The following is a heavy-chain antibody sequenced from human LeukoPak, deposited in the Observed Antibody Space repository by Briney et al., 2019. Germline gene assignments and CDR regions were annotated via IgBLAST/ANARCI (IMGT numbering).Heavy chain of an antibody. CDR3: ARSVVVVPAASRGFDP. V-gene: IGHV1-69*04. D-gene: IGHD2-2*01. CDR1: RGTFSSYA. J-gene: IGHJ5*02. CDR2: IIPILGIA. Sequence: ASVKVSPKPSRGTFSSYAISSVRTAPGHGLEWTGRIIPILGIANYAQKFQGRVTITADKSTRTTYMELSSRRSEDTAVYYCARSVVVVPAASRGFDPWGQGTLVTVSS.